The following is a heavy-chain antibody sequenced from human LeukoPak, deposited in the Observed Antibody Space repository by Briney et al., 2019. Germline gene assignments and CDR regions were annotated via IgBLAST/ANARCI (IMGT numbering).Heavy chain of an antibody. CDR2: IYYSGST. V-gene: IGHV4-59*01. CDR3: ARDAPPSPFDI. J-gene: IGHJ3*02. CDR1: GGSISSYY. Sequence: PSETLSLTCTVSGGSISSYYWSWIRQPPGKGLEWIGYIYYSGSTNYNPSLKSRVIISVDTSKNQFSLKLTSVTAADTAVYYCARDAPPSPFDIWGQGTMVTVSS.